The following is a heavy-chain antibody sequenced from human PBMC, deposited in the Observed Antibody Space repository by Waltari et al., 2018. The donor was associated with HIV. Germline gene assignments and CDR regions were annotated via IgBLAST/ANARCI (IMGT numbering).Heavy chain of an antibody. CDR3: ARDDYLDS. V-gene: IGHV3-7*01. J-gene: IGHJ5*01. Sequence: EVQLVESGGGLVQPGGSLRLSCTASGFKFNRFWMGWVRQAPGKGLDGVVDINGAASDKYYVKSVKGRFTISRDNARNSLYLQMNSLTAEDTAIYYCARDDYLDSWGQGTLVTVSS. D-gene: IGHD4-17*01. CDR2: INGAASDK. CDR1: GFKFNRFW.